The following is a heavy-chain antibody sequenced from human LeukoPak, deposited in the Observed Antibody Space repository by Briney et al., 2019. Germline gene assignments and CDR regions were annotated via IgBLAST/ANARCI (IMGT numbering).Heavy chain of an antibody. CDR2: INHSGST. D-gene: IGHD3-3*01. V-gene: IGHV4-34*01. J-gene: IGHJ6*03. CDR3: ARGRDDFWSGYGYYYYMDV. Sequence: SETLSLTCAVYGGSFSGYYWSWLRQPPGKGLEWIGEINHSGSTNHNPSLKSRVTISVDTSKNQFSLKLSSVTAADTAVYYCARGRDDFWSGYGYYYYMDVWGKGTTVTVSS. CDR1: GGSFSGYY.